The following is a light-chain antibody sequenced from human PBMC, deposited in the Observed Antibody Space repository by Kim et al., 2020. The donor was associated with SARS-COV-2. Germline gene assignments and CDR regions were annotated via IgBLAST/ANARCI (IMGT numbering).Light chain of an antibody. Sequence: ATINCKSSQSVLYSSNNKSYLAWYQQKPGQPPKLLIYWASTRESGVPDRFSGSGSGTDFTLTISSLQAEDVAVYYCQQYYSTPWTFGQGTKVEI. CDR1: QSVLYSSNNKSY. CDR2: WAS. V-gene: IGKV4-1*01. J-gene: IGKJ1*01. CDR3: QQYYSTPWT.